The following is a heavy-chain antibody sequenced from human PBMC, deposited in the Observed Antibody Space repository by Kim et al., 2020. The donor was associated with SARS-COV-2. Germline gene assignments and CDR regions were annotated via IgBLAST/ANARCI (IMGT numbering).Heavy chain of an antibody. Sequence: GGSLRLSCAASGFTFGSFSMTWVRQAPGRGLEWVSVIDYIGGVTYYADSVKGRFSSSRDNPKKTLFLQMNSLRAEDTGVYYCAKANGQSYKNGMDVWGPG. CDR2: IDYIGGVT. J-gene: IGHJ6*02. CDR3: AKANGQSYKNGMDV. D-gene: IGHD2-8*01. CDR1: GFTFGSFS. V-gene: IGHV3-23*01.